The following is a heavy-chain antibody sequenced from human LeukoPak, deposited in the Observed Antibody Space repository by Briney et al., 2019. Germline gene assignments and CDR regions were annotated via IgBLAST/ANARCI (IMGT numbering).Heavy chain of an antibody. Sequence: ASVKVSCKASGYTFTGYYMHWVRQAPGQGLEWMGWINPNSGGTNYAQKFQGRVTMTRDTSISTAYMELSRLRLDDTAVYFCAREVGYSTSYYGWFDPWGQGTLVTVSS. J-gene: IGHJ5*02. CDR3: AREVGYSTSYYGWFDP. V-gene: IGHV1-2*02. D-gene: IGHD2-2*01. CDR2: INPNSGGT. CDR1: GYTFTGYY.